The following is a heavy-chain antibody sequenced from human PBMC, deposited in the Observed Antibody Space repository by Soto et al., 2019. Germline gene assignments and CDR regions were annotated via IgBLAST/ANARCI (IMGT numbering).Heavy chain of an antibody. V-gene: IGHV3-7*01. D-gene: IGHD2-2*01. CDR1: GFTFSSSW. CDR3: ARGRGCSTGCHNFDY. Sequence: GGSLRLSCAASGFTFSSSWMHWVRQAPGKGLEWVANIKQDGSEKYYVDSVKGRFTISRDNAKNSLYLQMNSLRAEDTAVYYCARGRGCSTGCHNFDYWGQGTLVTVSS. J-gene: IGHJ4*02. CDR2: IKQDGSEK.